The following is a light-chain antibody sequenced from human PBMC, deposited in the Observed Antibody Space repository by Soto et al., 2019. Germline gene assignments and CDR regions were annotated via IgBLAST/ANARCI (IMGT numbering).Light chain of an antibody. CDR1: HSVSNRY. CDR3: QQYDSSWT. J-gene: IGKJ1*01. CDR2: VAS. Sequence: PGERASLSCCASHSVSNRYLAWYQQKPGQAPRLLIYVASIRATGIPDRFSGSGSGTDFTLTISRLEPEDFAVYYCQQYDSSWTFGQGTKVDIK. V-gene: IGKV3-20*01.